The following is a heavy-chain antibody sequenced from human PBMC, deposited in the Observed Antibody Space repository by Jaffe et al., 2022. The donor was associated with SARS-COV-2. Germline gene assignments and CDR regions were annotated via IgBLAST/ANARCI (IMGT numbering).Heavy chain of an antibody. V-gene: IGHV4-61*01. CDR1: GGSVSSGSYY. CDR2: IYYSGST. CDR3: ARERTGALNSDYDFWSGRTLDY. D-gene: IGHD3-3*01. J-gene: IGHJ4*02. Sequence: QVQLQESGPGLVKPSETLSLTCTVSGGSVSSGSYYWSWIRQPPGKGLEWIGYIYYSGSTNYNPSLKSRVTISVDTSKNQFSLKLSSVTAADTAVYYCARERTGALNSDYDFWSGRTLDYWGQGTLVTVSS.